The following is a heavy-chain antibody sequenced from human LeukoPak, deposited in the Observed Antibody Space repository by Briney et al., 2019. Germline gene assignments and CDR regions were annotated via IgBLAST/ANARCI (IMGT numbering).Heavy chain of an antibody. D-gene: IGHD3-10*01. CDR2: ISSSSSTI. CDR3: ARVGPLWFGELFTPLPYYYYYGMDV. V-gene: IGHV3-48*02. CDR1: GFTFSSYS. Sequence: GGSLRLSCAASGFTFSSYSMNWVRQAPGKGLEWVSYISSSSSTIYYADSVKGRFTISRDNAKNSLYLQMNSLRDEDTAVYYCARVGPLWFGELFTPLPYYYYYGMDVWGQGTTVTVSS. J-gene: IGHJ6*02.